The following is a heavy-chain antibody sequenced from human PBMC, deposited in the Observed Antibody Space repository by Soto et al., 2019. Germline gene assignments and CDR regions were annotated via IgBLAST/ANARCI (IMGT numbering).Heavy chain of an antibody. Sequence: QVQLQESGPGLVKPSQTLSLTCTVSGGSISSGGYYWSWIRRHPGKGLEWIGYIYYSGSTYYNPSLKSRVTISVDTSKNQFSLKLSSVTAADTAVYYCARDLLPGTGGDAFDIWGQGTMVTVSS. J-gene: IGHJ3*02. V-gene: IGHV4-31*03. CDR3: ARDLLPGTGGDAFDI. CDR2: IYYSGST. CDR1: GGSISSGGYY. D-gene: IGHD3-10*01.